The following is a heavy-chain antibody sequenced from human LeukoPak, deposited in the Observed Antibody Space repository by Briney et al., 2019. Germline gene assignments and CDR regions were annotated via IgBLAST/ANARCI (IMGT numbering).Heavy chain of an antibody. J-gene: IGHJ4*02. D-gene: IGHD2-2*01. CDR2: IYYSGST. V-gene: IGHV4-39*01. CDR3: ARHKRVPAARVDY. CDR1: GGSISSSSYY. Sequence: SETLSLTCTVCGGSISSSSYYWGWIRQPPGKGLEWIGSIYYSGSTYYNPSLKSRDTISVDTSKNQFSLKLSSVTAADTAVYYCARHKRVPAARVDYWGQGTLVTVSS.